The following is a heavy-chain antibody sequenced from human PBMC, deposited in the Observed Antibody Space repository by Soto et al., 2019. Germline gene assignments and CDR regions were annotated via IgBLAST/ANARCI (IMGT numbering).Heavy chain of an antibody. CDR3: ARAPVANSCFAL. CDR1: GDSVSSHS. J-gene: IGHJ4*02. V-gene: IGHV4-4*07. Sequence: SEPLSLTCTVHGDSVSSHSWSWFWQPAGQGLGWLGRLYNHERTNYNPSLKSRVTMSMDTSKNQFSLKLTSVTATDAAVYFCARAPVANSCFALWGQG. CDR2: LYNHERT. D-gene: IGHD2-15*01.